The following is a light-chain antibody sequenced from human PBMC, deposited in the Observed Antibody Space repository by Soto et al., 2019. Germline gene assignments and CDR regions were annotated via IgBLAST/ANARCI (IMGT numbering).Light chain of an antibody. CDR1: QSVASN. Sequence: EVVLTQSPAALSVSPGERATLSCRASQSVASNFAWYQQKPGQAPRLLIYGASTRATGIPARFSGSGSGTEFTLTISSLQSEDFAVYYCQQYNKWPPWTFGQGTKVDIK. CDR3: QQYNKWPPWT. V-gene: IGKV3-15*01. J-gene: IGKJ1*01. CDR2: GAS.